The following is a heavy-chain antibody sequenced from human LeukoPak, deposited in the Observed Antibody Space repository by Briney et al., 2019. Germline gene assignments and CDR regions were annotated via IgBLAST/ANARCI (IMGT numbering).Heavy chain of an antibody. Sequence: GGSLRLSCGASGFTVSSNYMSWVRQAPGKGLEWVSVIYSGGSTYYADSVKGRFTISRDNSKNTLYLQMNSLRAEDTAVYYCARGKTRGFDYWGQGTLVTVSS. J-gene: IGHJ4*02. D-gene: IGHD3-10*01. CDR1: GFTVSSNY. V-gene: IGHV3-53*01. CDR2: IYSGGST. CDR3: ARGKTRGFDY.